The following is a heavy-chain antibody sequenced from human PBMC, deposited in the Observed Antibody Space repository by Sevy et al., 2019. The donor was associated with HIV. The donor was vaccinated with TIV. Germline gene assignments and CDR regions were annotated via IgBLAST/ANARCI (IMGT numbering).Heavy chain of an antibody. J-gene: IGHJ6*01. CDR1: GYTFTSYG. CDR3: AREANYGMDV. CDR2: ISDYNGNT. Sequence: ATVKVSCKSSGYTFTSYGISWVRQAPGQGLEWMGWISDYNGNTNYAQKLQGRVTMTTDTSTSTVYMELRSLRSDDTAVYYCAREANYGMDVWGQGTAVTVSS. V-gene: IGHV1-18*01.